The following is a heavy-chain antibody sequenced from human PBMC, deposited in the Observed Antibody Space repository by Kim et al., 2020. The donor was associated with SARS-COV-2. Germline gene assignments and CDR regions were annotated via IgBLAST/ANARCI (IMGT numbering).Heavy chain of an antibody. J-gene: IGHJ5*02. CDR2: ISGDNGNT. D-gene: IGHD6-19*01. V-gene: IGHV1-18*04. CDR3: ARSLFSGGRYLLDP. CDR1: GYTFTSYS. Sequence: ASVKVSCKASGYTFTSYSITWVRQAPGQGLEWMGWISGDNGNTNSAQKVQGRVTMTTDPSTSTAYMELRSLTSDDTAVYYCARSLFSGGRYLLDPWGQGTLVTVSS.